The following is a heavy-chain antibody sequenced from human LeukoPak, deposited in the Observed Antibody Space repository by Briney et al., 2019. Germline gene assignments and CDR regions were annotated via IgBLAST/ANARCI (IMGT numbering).Heavy chain of an antibody. Sequence: PSETLSLTCTVSGASISSNVYYWSWIRQSTGKGLQYIGRISTSGSSDYNPSLKSRLTVSVDTSNNLFSLKLSSATAADTAVYYCARWGSVVPDAFDIRGQGIMVTVSS. CDR3: ARWGSVVPDAFDI. CDR2: ISTSGSS. D-gene: IGHD2-15*01. J-gene: IGHJ3*02. CDR1: GASISSNVYY. V-gene: IGHV4-61*02.